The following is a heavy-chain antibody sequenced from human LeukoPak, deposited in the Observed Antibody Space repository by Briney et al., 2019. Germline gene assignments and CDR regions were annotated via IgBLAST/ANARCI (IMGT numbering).Heavy chain of an antibody. CDR2: ITTDGRST. CDR1: GFTFGNYW. J-gene: IGHJ5*02. D-gene: IGHD3-10*01. Sequence: GGSLRLSCAASGFTFGNYWMHWVRQAPGKGLVWVSRITTDGRSTTYADSVKGRFTISRDNAKKTLHLQMNSLRAEDTAVYYCVRGRGSGSYYDTWGQGTLVTVSS. CDR3: VRGRGSGSYYDT. V-gene: IGHV3-74*01.